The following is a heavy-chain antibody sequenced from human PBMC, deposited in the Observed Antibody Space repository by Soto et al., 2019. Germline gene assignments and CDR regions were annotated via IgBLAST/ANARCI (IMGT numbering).Heavy chain of an antibody. V-gene: IGHV1-3*04. CDR3: ARGELLYHYYYGMDV. J-gene: IGHJ6*02. Sequence: ASVKVSCKASGYSFTTHAMIWVRQAPGQRPEWMGWINTGNGNTRYSPKFQGRVNITRDTSASTAYMELSSLKSEDTAVYYCARGELLYHYYYGMDVSGQGFTVTV. CDR1: GYSFTTHA. CDR2: INTGNGNT. D-gene: IGHD1-7*01.